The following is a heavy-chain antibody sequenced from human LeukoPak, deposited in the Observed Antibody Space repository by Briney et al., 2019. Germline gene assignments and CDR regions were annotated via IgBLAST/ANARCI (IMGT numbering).Heavy chain of an antibody. D-gene: IGHD3-10*01. CDR2: ISWNSGSI. CDR1: GFTFDDYA. J-gene: IGHJ4*02. CDR3: AKDISGSGSYYIDY. Sequence: PGRSLRLSSAASGFTFDDYAMHWVRQAPGKGLEWGSGISWNSGSIGYADSVKGRFTISRDNAKNSLYLQMNSLRAEDTDLYYCAKDISGSGSYYIDYWGQGTLVTVSS. V-gene: IGHV3-9*01.